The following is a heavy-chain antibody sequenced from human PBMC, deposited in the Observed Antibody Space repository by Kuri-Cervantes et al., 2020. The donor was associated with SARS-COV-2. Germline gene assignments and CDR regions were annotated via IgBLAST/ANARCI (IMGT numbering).Heavy chain of an antibody. V-gene: IGHV1-2*02. CDR2: IDPNSGDT. CDR1: GYTFTAHH. J-gene: IGHJ4*02. CDR3: ARESHPRPFWGDYPYFHQ. Sequence: ASVKVSCKASGYTFTAHHIHWVRQAPGQGLEWVGWIDPNSGDTKYAQKFQGRVTMTRDTSISTLYMELNRLKSDDTAAYFCARESHPRPFWGDYPYFHQWGQGSLVTVSS. D-gene: IGHD3-3*01.